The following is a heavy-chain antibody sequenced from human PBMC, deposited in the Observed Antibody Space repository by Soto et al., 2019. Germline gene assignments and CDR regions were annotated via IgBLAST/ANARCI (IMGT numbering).Heavy chain of an antibody. V-gene: IGHV4-34*01. CDR3: ARCVAARPWGYYYYGMDV. CDR2: INHSGST. CDR1: GGSFSGYY. Sequence: SETLSLTXAVYGGSFSGYYWSWIRQPPGKGLEWIGEINHSGSTNYNPSLKSRVTISVDTSKNQFSLKLSSVTAADTAVYYCARCVAARPWGYYYYGMDVWGQGTTVTVSS. J-gene: IGHJ6*02. D-gene: IGHD6-6*01.